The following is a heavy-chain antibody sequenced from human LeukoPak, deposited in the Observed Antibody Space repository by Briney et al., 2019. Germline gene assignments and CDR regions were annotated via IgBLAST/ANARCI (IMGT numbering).Heavy chain of an antibody. V-gene: IGHV3-23*01. CDR3: AKNGDRGAYCTGGTCYPYFYYYMDV. Sequence: GGTLRLSCAASGITFSSYGMSWVRQAPGKGLEWVSSISSTGGTTYYADSVKGRLTISRDNSKNTLYLQMNSLRAEDTAIYYCAKNGDRGAYCTGGTCYPYFYYYMDVWGKGTTVTI. CDR2: ISSTGGTT. CDR1: GITFSSYG. D-gene: IGHD2-15*01. J-gene: IGHJ6*03.